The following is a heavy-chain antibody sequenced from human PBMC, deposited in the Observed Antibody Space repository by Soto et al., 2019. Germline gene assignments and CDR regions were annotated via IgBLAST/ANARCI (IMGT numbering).Heavy chain of an antibody. CDR2: IYYSGST. D-gene: IGHD1-1*01. CDR1: GGSISSGYYY. J-gene: IGHJ6*02. Sequence: PSETLSLTCSASGGSISSGYYYWSWIRQPPGKGLEWIGNIYYSGSTNYNPSLKSRVTISVDTSKNQFSLKLSSVTAADTAVYYCAREGSRDGYNSGLYYYGMDVWGQGTTVTVSS. V-gene: IGHV4-61*01. CDR3: AREGSRDGYNSGLYYYGMDV.